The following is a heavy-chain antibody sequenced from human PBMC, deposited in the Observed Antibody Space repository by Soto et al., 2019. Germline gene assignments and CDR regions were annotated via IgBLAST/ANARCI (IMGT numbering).Heavy chain of an antibody. D-gene: IGHD2-2*01. CDR1: GYSFTSYW. CDR3: ARGGHIVVVPAANFDY. V-gene: IGHV5-51*01. J-gene: IGHJ4*02. Sequence: GESLKISCKGSGYSFTSYWIGWVRQMPGKGLEWMGIIYPGDSDTRYSPSFQGQVTISADKSISTAYLQWSSLKASDTAMYYCARGGHIVVVPAANFDYRGQGTLVTVSS. CDR2: IYPGDSDT.